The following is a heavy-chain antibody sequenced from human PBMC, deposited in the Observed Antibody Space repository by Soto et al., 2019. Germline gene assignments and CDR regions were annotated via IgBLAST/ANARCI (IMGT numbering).Heavy chain of an antibody. D-gene: IGHD3-10*01. CDR3: GREVRGSVFARRPRGMDV. J-gene: IGHJ6*02. CDR1: GYSFTNNE. Sequence: QVQLVQSGPEVKKPGASVKVSCKASGYSFTNNEITWVRQAPGQGLEWMGRITTSNGHTNYAQGLQGRAPMTTDTSTSTAYMELRSLRSDDTAVYYCGREVRGSVFARRPRGMDVWGQGTTVTVSS. V-gene: IGHV1-18*01. CDR2: ITTSNGHT.